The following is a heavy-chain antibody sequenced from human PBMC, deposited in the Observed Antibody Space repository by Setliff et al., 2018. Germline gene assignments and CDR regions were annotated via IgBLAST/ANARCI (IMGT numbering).Heavy chain of an antibody. V-gene: IGHV3-7*03. CDR1: GFTFSSHW. J-gene: IGHJ4*02. CDR2: IKCDGSEK. CDR3: ARDRSGSYDY. Sequence: GGSLRLSCAAAGFTFSSHWMHWVCQAPEKGLEWVADIKCDGSEKYYVDSVKGRLTISRDNAKNSLYLQVNSLRAEDMTVYYCARDRSGSYDYWGQGTLVTVSS. D-gene: IGHD1-26*01.